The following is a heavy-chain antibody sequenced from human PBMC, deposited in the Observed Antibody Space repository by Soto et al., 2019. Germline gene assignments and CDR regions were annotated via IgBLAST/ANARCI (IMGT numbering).Heavy chain of an antibody. Sequence: QVQLQESGPGLVEPAQTLSLTCTVSGGSVSSGDYYWSWIRQRPGKGMEWIGYIYYSGSTYYNPSLKSRVTISADTSKNQFSLKLSSVTAADTAVSYCARDAGDSSGWYYFDYWGQGTLVIVSS. D-gene: IGHD6-13*01. CDR3: ARDAGDSSGWYYFDY. CDR2: IYYSGST. J-gene: IGHJ4*02. CDR1: GGSVSSGDYY. V-gene: IGHV4-30-4*01.